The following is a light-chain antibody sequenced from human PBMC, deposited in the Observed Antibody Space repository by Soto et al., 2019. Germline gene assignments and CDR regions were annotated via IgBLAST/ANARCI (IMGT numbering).Light chain of an antibody. CDR3: SSYAGSNNYV. V-gene: IGLV2-8*01. CDR1: SSDVGAYTY. Sequence: QSALTQPPSASGSPGQSVTISCTGTSSDVGAYTYVSWYQQHPGKAPKLMIYGVTERPSGVTDRFSGSKSGNTASLTVSGLQTEDEAYYYCSSYAGSNNYVFGTGTKLTVL. CDR2: GVT. J-gene: IGLJ1*01.